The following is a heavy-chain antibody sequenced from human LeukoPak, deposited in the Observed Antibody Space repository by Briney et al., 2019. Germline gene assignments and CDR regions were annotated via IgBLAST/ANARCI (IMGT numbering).Heavy chain of an antibody. J-gene: IGHJ5*02. CDR2: ISNDGSNK. CDR3: AKDMGYSGSNNWFDP. D-gene: IGHD1-26*01. V-gene: IGHV3-30*18. CDR1: GFTFRSYG. Sequence: PGRSLRLSRAASGFTFRSYGMPCVRQAPGKGLEGGAVISNDGSNKDYAGSVKGRFTISRDNSKNTLYLQMNSLRAEGTAVYYCAKDMGYSGSNNWFDPWGQGTLVTVSS.